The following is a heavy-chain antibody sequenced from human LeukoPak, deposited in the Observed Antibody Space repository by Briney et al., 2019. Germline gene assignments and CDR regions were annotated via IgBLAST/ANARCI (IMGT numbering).Heavy chain of an antibody. CDR2: INHSGST. D-gene: IGHD2-2*01. V-gene: IGHV4-34*01. CDR1: GGSFSGYY. Sequence: PSETLSLTCAVYGGSFSGYYWSWIRQPPGKGLEWTGEINHSGSTNYNPSLKSRVTISVDTSKNQFSLKLSSVTAADTAVYYCARGVSIVVVPAAHRKRNYYYMDVWGKGTTVTVSS. J-gene: IGHJ6*03. CDR3: ARGVSIVVVPAAHRKRNYYYMDV.